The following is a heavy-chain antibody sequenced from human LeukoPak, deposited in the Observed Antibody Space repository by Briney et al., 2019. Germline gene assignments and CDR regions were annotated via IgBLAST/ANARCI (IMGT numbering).Heavy chain of an antibody. J-gene: IGHJ4*02. Sequence: SETLSLTCTVSGGSISSYYWSWIRQPPGKGLEWIGYIYYSGSTNYNPSLKSRVTISVDTSKNQFSLKLSSVTAADTAVYYCARASTYYDFWSGYLGAYYFDYWGQGTLVTVSS. D-gene: IGHD3-3*01. CDR3: ARASTYYDFWSGYLGAYYFDY. CDR2: IYYSGST. CDR1: GGSISSYY. V-gene: IGHV4-59*12.